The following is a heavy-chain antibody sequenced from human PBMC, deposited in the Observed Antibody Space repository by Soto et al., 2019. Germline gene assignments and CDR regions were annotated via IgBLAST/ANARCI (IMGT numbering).Heavy chain of an antibody. Sequence: EVQLVESGGGLVRPGGSLRLSCAASGFTFSYYWMHWVRQAPGKGLVWVSRIHSDGSSITYADFVKGRFIISRDTARNTVDSQMNSGRVEATAVYYCARGDRGAFDHWGQGTVVTVSS. CDR2: IHSDGSSI. CDR1: GFTFSYYW. D-gene: IGHD1-26*01. J-gene: IGHJ3*01. V-gene: IGHV3-74*01. CDR3: ARGDRGAFDH.